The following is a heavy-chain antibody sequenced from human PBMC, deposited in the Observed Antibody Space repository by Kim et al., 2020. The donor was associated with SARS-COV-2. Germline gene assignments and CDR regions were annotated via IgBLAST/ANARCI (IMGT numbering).Heavy chain of an antibody. J-gene: IGHJ6*02. CDR2: ISYDGSNK. D-gene: IGHD3-10*01. CDR1: GFTFSSYG. V-gene: IGHV3-30*18. Sequence: GGSLRLSCAASGFTFSSYGMHWVRQAPGKGLEWVAVISYDGSNKYYADSVKGRFTISRDNSKNTLYLQMNSLRAEDTAVYYCAKEIVGQDVLLWFGELLTPHGMDVWGQGTTVTVSS. CDR3: AKEIVGQDVLLWFGELLTPHGMDV.